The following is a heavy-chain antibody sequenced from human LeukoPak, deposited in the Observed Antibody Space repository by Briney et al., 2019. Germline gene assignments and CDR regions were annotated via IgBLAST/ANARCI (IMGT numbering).Heavy chain of an antibody. D-gene: IGHD2-2*01. J-gene: IGHJ4*02. CDR3: ARDDAIVVVPAAIDY. V-gene: IGHV1-2*02. CDR1: GYTFTGYY. Sequence: ASVKVSCKASGYTFTGYYMHWVRQAPGQGLEWMGWINPNSGGTNYAQKFQGRVTMTRDTSISTAYMELSRLRSDDTAVYYCARDDAIVVVPAAIDYWGQGTLVTVSS. CDR2: INPNSGGT.